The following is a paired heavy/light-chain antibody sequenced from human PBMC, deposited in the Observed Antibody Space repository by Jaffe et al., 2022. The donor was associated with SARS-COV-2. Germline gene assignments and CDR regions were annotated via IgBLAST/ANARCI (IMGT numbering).Heavy chain of an antibody. Sequence: EVQLVESGGVVVQPGGSLRLSCAASGFTFDDYTMHWVRQAPGKGLEWVSLISWDGGSTYYADSVKGRFTISRDNSKNSLYLQMNSLRTEDTALYYCAKEGSSGYQIPYYFDYWGQGTLVTVSS. J-gene: IGHJ4*02. CDR1: GFTFDDYT. CDR3: AKEGSSGYQIPYYFDY. V-gene: IGHV3-43*01. D-gene: IGHD3-22*01. CDR2: ISWDGGST.
Light chain of an antibody. CDR2: AAS. CDR3: QQSYSTPQIT. CDR1: QSISSY. V-gene: IGKV1-39*01. J-gene: IGKJ4*01. Sequence: DIQMTQSPSSLSASVGDRVTITCRASQSISSYLNWYQQKPGKAPKLLIYAASSLQSGVPSRFSGSGSGTDFTLTISSLQPEDFATYYCQQSYSTPQITFGGGTKVEIK.